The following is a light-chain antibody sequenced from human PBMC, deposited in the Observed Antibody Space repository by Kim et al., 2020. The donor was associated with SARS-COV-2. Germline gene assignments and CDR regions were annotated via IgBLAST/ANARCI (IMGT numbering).Light chain of an antibody. CDR1: QRISSY. Sequence: ASEGERVTIACRARQRISSYLAWYQQKPGKAPKLLIYAASTLQSGVPSRFSCSGSGTEFTLTISSLQPEDFATYYCQQLNSYPLTIGGGTKVDIK. V-gene: IGKV1-9*01. CDR3: QQLNSYPLT. CDR2: AAS. J-gene: IGKJ4*01.